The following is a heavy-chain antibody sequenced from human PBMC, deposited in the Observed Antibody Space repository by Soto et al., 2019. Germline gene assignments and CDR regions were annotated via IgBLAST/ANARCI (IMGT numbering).Heavy chain of an antibody. CDR2: ISGSGGST. D-gene: IGHD6-13*01. Sequence: EVQLLESGGGLVQPGGSLRLSCAASGFTFSSYAMSWVRQAPGKGLEWVSAISGSGGSTYYADSAKGRFTISRDNSKNTLYLQMDSLRAENTAVYYCAKDFSSWYRGIDYWGQGTLVIVSS. J-gene: IGHJ4*02. CDR1: GFTFSSYA. V-gene: IGHV3-23*01. CDR3: AKDFSSWYRGIDY.